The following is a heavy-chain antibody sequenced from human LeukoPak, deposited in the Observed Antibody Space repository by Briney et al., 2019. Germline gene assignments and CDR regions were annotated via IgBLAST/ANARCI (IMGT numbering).Heavy chain of an antibody. CDR1: GYTLSTYY. D-gene: IGHD3-22*01. CDR3: ARAPDTYYYDSSTYYYYGMDV. Sequence: ASVKVSCKTSGYTLSTYYMHWVRQAPGQGLEWMGGIIPIFGTANYAQKFQGRVTITADESTSTAYMELSSLRSEDTAVYYCARAPDTYYYDSSTYYYYGMDVWGQGTTVTVSS. J-gene: IGHJ6*02. CDR2: IIPIFGTA. V-gene: IGHV1-69*13.